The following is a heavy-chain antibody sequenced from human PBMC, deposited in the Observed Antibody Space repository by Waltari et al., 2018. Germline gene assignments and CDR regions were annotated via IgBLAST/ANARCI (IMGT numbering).Heavy chain of an antibody. CDR1: GFTFSSYS. J-gene: IGHJ6*03. V-gene: IGHV3-21*01. Sequence: EVQLVESGGGLVKPGGSLRLSCAASGFTFSSYSMNWVRQAPGKGLEWVSSISSSSSYIYYADSVKGRFTISRDNAKNSLYLQMNSLRAEDTAVYYCARGGSSTYYYYYYMDVWGKGTTVTVSS. CDR3: ARGGSSTYYYYYYMDV. D-gene: IGHD6-13*01. CDR2: ISSSSSYI.